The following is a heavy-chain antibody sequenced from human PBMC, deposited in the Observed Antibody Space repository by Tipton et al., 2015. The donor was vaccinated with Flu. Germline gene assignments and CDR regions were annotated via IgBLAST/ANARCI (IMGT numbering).Heavy chain of an antibody. CDR1: GDSLGSSYY. Sequence: TLSLTCSVSGDSLGSSYYWAWIRQPPGKGLEWLGNIHRSGNTYYNSSLKSRVTISLDKSKNQFSLQLRSVTAADTAVYYCARDPSLGMPDYFDYWGQGTLVTASS. J-gene: IGHJ4*02. V-gene: IGHV4-38-2*02. CDR2: IHRSGNT. D-gene: IGHD2-2*01. CDR3: ARDPSLGMPDYFDY.